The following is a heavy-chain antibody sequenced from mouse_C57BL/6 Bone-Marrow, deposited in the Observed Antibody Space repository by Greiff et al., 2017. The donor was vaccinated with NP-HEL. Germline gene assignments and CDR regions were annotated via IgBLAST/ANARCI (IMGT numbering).Heavy chain of an antibody. CDR1: GYTFTSYW. J-gene: IGHJ1*03. CDR2: IHPNSGST. V-gene: IGHV1-64*01. D-gene: IGHD2-4*01. Sequence: VQLQQPGAELVKPGASVKLSCKASGYTFTSYWMHWVKQRPGQGLEWIGMIHPNSGSTNYNEKFKSKATLTVDKSSSTAYMQLSSLTSEDSAVYHCAREGYYDYDGTKWYFDVWGTGTTVTVSS. CDR3: AREGYYDYDGTKWYFDV.